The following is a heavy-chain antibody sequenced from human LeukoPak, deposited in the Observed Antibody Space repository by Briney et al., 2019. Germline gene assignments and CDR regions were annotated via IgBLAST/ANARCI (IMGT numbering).Heavy chain of an antibody. CDR1: GYTFTIYY. J-gene: IGHJ5*02. Sequence: ASVKVSCKASGYTFTIYYMHWMRQAPGQGLEWMGIINPSGGSTSYAQKFQGRVTMTRDMSTSTVYMELSSLRSEDTAVYYCARGRALGSPRGWFDPWGQGTLVTVSS. CDR2: INPSGGST. V-gene: IGHV1-46*01. CDR3: ARGRALGSPRGWFDP.